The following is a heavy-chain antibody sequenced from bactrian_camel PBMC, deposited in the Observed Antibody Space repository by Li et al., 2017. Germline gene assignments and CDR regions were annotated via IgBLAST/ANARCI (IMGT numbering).Heavy chain of an antibody. D-gene: IGHD3*01. CDR3: AAEERVRGAPLN. J-gene: IGHJ4*01. V-gene: IGHV3S60*01. CDR2: ILSDGTT. Sequence: HVQLVESGGGSVESGGSLRLSCAASGIARNSGRMAWFRQAPGKERELVSSILSDGTTFYEDSVKGRFTISRDNAKNVLYLQMNSLKTEDSAVYYCAAEERVRGAPLNWGQGTQVTVS. CDR1: GIARNSGR.